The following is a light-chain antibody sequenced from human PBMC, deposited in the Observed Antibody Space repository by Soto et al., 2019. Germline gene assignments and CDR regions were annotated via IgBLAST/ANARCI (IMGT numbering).Light chain of an antibody. Sequence: EIVLTQSPATLSLSPGERATLSCRASQSVSSYLACYQQKPGQAPRLLIYDASNRATGIPARFSGSGSGTDFTLSISSLEPEDFAVYYCQQRSNWPRGYTFGQGTKREIK. CDR2: DAS. CDR1: QSVSSY. V-gene: IGKV3-11*01. J-gene: IGKJ2*01. CDR3: QQRSNWPRGYT.